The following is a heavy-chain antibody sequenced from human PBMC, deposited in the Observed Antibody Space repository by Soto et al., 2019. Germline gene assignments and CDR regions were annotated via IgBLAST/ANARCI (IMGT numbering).Heavy chain of an antibody. J-gene: IGHJ5*02. V-gene: IGHV4-61*01. CDR2: IYYSGST. CDR3: ARSLYSSSWYGWFDP. D-gene: IGHD6-13*01. Sequence: QVQLQESGPGLVKPSETLSLTCTVSGGSVSSGSYYWSWIRQPPGKGLEWIGYIYYSGSTNFNPSRKSRVTISVDPSKNQFSLKLSSVTAADTAVYYCARSLYSSSWYGWFDPWGQGTLVTVSS. CDR1: GGSVSSGSYY.